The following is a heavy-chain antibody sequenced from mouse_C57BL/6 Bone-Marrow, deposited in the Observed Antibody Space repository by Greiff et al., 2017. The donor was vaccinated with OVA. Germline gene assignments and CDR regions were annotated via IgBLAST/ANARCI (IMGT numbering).Heavy chain of an antibody. CDR2: INPSSGYT. J-gene: IGHJ4*01. CDR1: GYTFTSYT. Sequence: QVQLQQSGAELARPGASVKMSCKASGYTFTSYTMHWVKQRPGQGLEWIGYINPSSGYTKYNQKFKDKATLTADKSSSTAYIQLSSLTSEDSAVYYCAPSPRDYAMDYWGQGTSVTVSS. CDR3: APSPRDYAMDY. V-gene: IGHV1-4*01.